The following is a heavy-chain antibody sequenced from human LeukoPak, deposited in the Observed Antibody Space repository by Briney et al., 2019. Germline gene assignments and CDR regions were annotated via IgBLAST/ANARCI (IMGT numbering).Heavy chain of an antibody. V-gene: IGHV4-4*09. Sequence: SETLSLTCNVSGASISSYYWSWTRQPPGKGLEWIGYTYTIETTNYNPSLKSRVTVSVDTSKNQLSLKLSSVAAADTAVYYCARGGNYGAYSLDVWGKGTTVTVSS. CDR3: ARGGNYGAYSLDV. CDR1: GASISSYY. CDR2: TYTIETT. J-gene: IGHJ6*04. D-gene: IGHD3-16*01.